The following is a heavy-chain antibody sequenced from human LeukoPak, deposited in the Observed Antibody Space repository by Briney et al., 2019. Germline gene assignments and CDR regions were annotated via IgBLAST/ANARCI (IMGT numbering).Heavy chain of an antibody. J-gene: IGHJ6*04. CDR2: IKTDGSEE. CDR3: AREDLRDV. CDR1: GFTFSSYW. V-gene: IGHV3-7*01. Sequence: GGSLRLSCAASGFTFSSYWMSWVRQAPGKGLEWVADIKTDGSEECYVDSVKGRFTISRDNAKNSLYLQMNSLRVEDTAVYYCAREDLRDVWGKGTTVTVSS.